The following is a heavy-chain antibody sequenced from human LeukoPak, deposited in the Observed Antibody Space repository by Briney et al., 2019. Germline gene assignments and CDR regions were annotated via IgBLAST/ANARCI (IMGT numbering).Heavy chain of an antibody. V-gene: IGHV3-48*01. D-gene: IGHD1-26*01. CDR3: AKLVGGTSVDY. J-gene: IGHJ4*02. Sequence: QTGGSLRLSCAASGFTFSSYSMNWVRQAPGKGLEWVSYISSSSSTIYYADSVKGRFTISRDNAKNTLYLQMNSLRAEDTAVYYCAKLVGGTSVDYWGQGTLVTVSS. CDR1: GFTFSSYS. CDR2: ISSSSSTI.